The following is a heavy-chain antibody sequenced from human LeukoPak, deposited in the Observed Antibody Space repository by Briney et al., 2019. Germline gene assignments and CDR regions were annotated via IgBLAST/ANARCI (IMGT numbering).Heavy chain of an antibody. V-gene: IGHV3-23*01. CDR2: ISGSGGST. CDR3: AKDPRAIVTGLDDY. CDR1: GFTFSSYA. D-gene: IGHD4-11*01. J-gene: IGHJ4*02. Sequence: GGSLRLSCAASGFTFSSYAMSWVRQAPGKGLEWVSAISGSGGSTYYADSGKGRFTISRDNSKNTLYLQMNSLRAEDTAVYYCAKDPRAIVTGLDDYWGQGTLVTVSS.